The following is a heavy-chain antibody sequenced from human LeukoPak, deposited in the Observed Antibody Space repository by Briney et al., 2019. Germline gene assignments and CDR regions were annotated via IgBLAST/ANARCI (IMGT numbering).Heavy chain of an antibody. CDR3: ARSTPTVVTPYYFDY. D-gene: IGHD4-23*01. Sequence: PSETLSLTCAVYGGSFSGYYWSWIRQPPGKGLEWIGEINHSGSTNYNPSLKSRVTISVDTSKKQFSLKLSSVTAADTAVYYCARSTPTVVTPYYFDYWGQGTLVTVSS. J-gene: IGHJ4*02. CDR2: INHSGST. CDR1: GGSFSGYY. V-gene: IGHV4-34*01.